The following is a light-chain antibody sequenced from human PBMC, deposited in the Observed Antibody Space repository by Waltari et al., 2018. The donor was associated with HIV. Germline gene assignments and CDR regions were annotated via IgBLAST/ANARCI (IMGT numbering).Light chain of an antibody. CDR1: SSNIGRNP. V-gene: IGLV1-44*01. J-gene: IGLJ2*01. CDR2: SNN. CDR3: AAWDDSLNVVV. Sequence: TISCSGRSSNIGRNPVNWYQQLPGTAPKFLIYSNNQRPSGVPDRFSGSKSGTSASLAISGLQSEDEADYYCAAWDDSLNVVVFGGGTKLTVL.